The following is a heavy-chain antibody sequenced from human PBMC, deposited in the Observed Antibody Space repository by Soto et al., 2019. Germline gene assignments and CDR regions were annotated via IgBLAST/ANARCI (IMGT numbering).Heavy chain of an antibody. D-gene: IGHD2-15*01. V-gene: IGHV1-69*01. CDR2: IIPIFGTT. J-gene: IGHJ4*02. Sequence: QVQLVQSGAEVKKPGSSVKVSCKASGGTFSTYAITWVRQAPGQGLEWLGGIIPIFGTTDYARKFQGRVTITAAETTSTVFMELSSLTSEDTAVYYCARGVVAYYFDNWGQGTLVTVSS. CDR3: ARGVVAYYFDN. CDR1: GGTFSTYA.